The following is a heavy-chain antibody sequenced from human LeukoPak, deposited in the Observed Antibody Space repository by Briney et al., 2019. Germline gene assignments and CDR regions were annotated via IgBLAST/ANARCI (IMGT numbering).Heavy chain of an antibody. V-gene: IGHV3-7*01. CDR1: GFTFCSYW. D-gene: IGHD1-26*01. Sequence: GGSLRLSCAASGFTFCSYWMSWVRQAPGKGLEWVANIKQDGSEKYYVDSVKGRFTFSRDNAKNSLYLQMNSLRAEDTAVYYCARLGRWDTHFDYWGQGTLVTVSS. CDR3: ARLGRWDTHFDY. CDR2: IKQDGSEK. J-gene: IGHJ4*02.